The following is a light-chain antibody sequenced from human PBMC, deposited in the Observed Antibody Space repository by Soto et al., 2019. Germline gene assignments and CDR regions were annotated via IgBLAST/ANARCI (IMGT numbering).Light chain of an antibody. Sequence: QSALTHPTSVSGSPGQSVTISFPWTVGDIGSYHYVSWYQQHPGKAPKLMIYQVSNRPSGVSNRFSGSKSGNTASLTISGLQAEDEADYYCSSYTTSTTLVLGTGTKVTVL. CDR2: QVS. CDR1: VGDIGSYHY. V-gene: IGLV2-14*01. CDR3: SSYTTSTTLV. J-gene: IGLJ1*01.